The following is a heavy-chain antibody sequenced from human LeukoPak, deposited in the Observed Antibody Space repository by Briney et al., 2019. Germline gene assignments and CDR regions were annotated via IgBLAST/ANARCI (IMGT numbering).Heavy chain of an antibody. V-gene: IGHV3-66*02. CDR3: ARSSSIAARYFDY. D-gene: IGHD6-6*01. CDR1: GFTVSSNY. Sequence: PGGSLRLSCAASGFTVSSNYMSWVRQAPGKGLVWVSVIYSGGSTYYADSVKGRFTSSRDNSKNTLYLQMNSLRAEDTAVYYCARSSSIAARYFDYWGQGTLVTVSS. CDR2: IYSGGST. J-gene: IGHJ4*02.